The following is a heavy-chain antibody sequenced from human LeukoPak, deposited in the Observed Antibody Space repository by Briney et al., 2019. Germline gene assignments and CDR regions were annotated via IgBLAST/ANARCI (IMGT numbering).Heavy chain of an antibody. CDR3: ARVWFGELSVNWFDP. CDR1: GYTFTSYY. D-gene: IGHD3-10*01. J-gene: IGHJ5*02. V-gene: IGHV1-46*01. CDR2: INPSGGST. Sequence: ASVKVSCKASGYTFTSYYMHWVRQAPGQGLEWMGVINPSGGSTSYAQKFQGRVTMTRNTSISTAYMELSSLRFEDTAVYYCARVWFGELSVNWFDPWGQGTLVTVSS.